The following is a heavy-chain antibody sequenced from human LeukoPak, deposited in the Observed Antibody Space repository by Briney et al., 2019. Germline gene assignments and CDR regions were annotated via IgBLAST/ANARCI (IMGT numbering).Heavy chain of an antibody. D-gene: IGHD3-10*01. CDR3: AGPPRGATLYFYFGLDV. CDR2: TYSGGNT. CDR1: GFTVSSNY. Sequence: QPGGSLRLSCAASGFTVSSNYMSWVRQAPGKGLEWVSVTYSGGNTYYADSVKGKFTVSRDNSKNTLYLQMNRLRAEDTAVYYCAGPPRGATLYFYFGLDVWGQGTTVTVSS. J-gene: IGHJ6*02. V-gene: IGHV3-66*04.